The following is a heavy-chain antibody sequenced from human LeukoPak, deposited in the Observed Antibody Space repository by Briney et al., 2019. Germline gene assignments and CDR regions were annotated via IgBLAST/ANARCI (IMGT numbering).Heavy chain of an antibody. CDR1: GYTFTGYY. D-gene: IGHD3-16*01. V-gene: IGHV1-2*02. CDR3: ASRGSHTTVLDY. Sequence: GASVKVSCKASGYTFTGYYMHWVRQAPGQGLEWMGWISPNSGDTNYAQKFQGRVSMTRDTSISTAYMELSRLRSDDTAVYYCASRGSHTTVLDYWGQGTLVTVSS. CDR2: ISPNSGDT. J-gene: IGHJ4*02.